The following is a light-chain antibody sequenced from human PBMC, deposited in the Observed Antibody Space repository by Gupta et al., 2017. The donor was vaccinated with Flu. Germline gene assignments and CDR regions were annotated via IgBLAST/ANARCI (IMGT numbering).Light chain of an antibody. V-gene: IGKV3-11*01. J-gene: IGKJ3*01. CDR3: QQRSNWPLFT. CDR2: DAS. Sequence: IVFTQSPATLSLSPGERATLSCRATQSVATYLAWYQQKPGQAPRLLIYDASNRAPGIPARFSGSGSGTDFTLTISSLEPEDFAIYYCQQRSNWPLFTFGPGTRLDIK. CDR1: QSVATY.